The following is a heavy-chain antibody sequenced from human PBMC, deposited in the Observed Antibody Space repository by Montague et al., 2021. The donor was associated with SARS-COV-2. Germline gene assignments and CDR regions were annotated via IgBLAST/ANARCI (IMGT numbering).Heavy chain of an antibody. CDR2: IKTDGSYT. CDR3: ARAPHCAGGTCYTFDYYGMDV. V-gene: IGHV3-74*01. Sequence: SLRLSCAASGFIFSNYWWHWVRQVPGKGLVWVSRIKTDGSYTTYADSVKGRSTISRDNVKNTVYLQMNSLRVEDTGVYYCARAPHCAGGTCYTFDYYGMDVWGRGSTVTVSS. D-gene: IGHD2-15*01. J-gene: IGHJ6*02. CDR1: GFIFSNYW.